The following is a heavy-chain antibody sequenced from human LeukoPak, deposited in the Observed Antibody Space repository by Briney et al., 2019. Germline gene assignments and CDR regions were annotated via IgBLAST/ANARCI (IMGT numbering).Heavy chain of an antibody. D-gene: IGHD3-9*01. CDR1: GGSISSYY. Sequence: SETLSLTCTVSGGSISSYYWSWIRQPPGKGLEWIGYIYYSGSTNYSPSLKSRVTMSVDTSKDQFSLKLSSVTAADTAVYYCARAKDYDILTGFLGDWFDPWGQGTLVTVSS. V-gene: IGHV4-59*08. J-gene: IGHJ5*02. CDR3: ARAKDYDILTGFLGDWFDP. CDR2: IYYSGST.